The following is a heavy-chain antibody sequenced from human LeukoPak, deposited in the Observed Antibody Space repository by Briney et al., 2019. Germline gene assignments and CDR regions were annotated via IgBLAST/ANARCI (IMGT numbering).Heavy chain of an antibody. Sequence: SETLSLTCTVSGGSISSSSYYWGWIRQPPGKGLEWIGSIYYSGSTYYNPSLKSRVTISVDTSKNQFSLKLSSVTAADTAVYYCARSGGHPPKFDYWGQGTLVTVSS. CDR3: ARSGGHPPKFDY. D-gene: IGHD3-10*01. V-gene: IGHV4-39*01. J-gene: IGHJ4*02. CDR1: GGSISSSSYY. CDR2: IYYSGST.